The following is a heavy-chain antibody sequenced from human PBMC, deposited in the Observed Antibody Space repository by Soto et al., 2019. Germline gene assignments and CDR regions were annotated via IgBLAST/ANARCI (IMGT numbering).Heavy chain of an antibody. CDR1: GFTVSNTY. CDR2: IYTAGGT. V-gene: IGHV3-53*02. CDR3: ARALPVAKGGFDP. D-gene: IGHD2-2*01. J-gene: IGHJ5*02. Sequence: EVQLVETGGGLIQPGGSLRLSCAASGFTVSNTYMTWVRQPPGKGLECVSVIYTAGGTNYADSVKGRFIISRDNSKNTLYLQMNSLRAEYTAVYYCARALPVAKGGFDPWGKGPLVTVSS.